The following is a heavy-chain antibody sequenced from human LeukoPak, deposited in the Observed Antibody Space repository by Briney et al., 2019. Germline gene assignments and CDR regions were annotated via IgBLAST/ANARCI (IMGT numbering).Heavy chain of an antibody. V-gene: IGHV1-69*13. Sequence: GASVKVSCKASGGTFSSYATSWVRQAPGQGLEWMGGIIPIFGTANYAQKFQGRVTITADESTSTAYMELSSLRSEDTAVYYCARDRGIQGLKDYWGQGTLVTVSS. CDR3: ARDRGIQGLKDY. J-gene: IGHJ4*02. D-gene: IGHD3-16*01. CDR2: IIPIFGTA. CDR1: GGTFSSYA.